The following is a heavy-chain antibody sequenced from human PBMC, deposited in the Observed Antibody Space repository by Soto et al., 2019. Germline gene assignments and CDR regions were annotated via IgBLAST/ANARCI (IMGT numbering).Heavy chain of an antibody. V-gene: IGHV3-15*07. CDR1: GFTFSNAW. CDR3: TTDSYSTIIIVRFDY. D-gene: IGHD3-22*01. Sequence: EVQLVESGGGLVKPGGSLRLSCAASGFTFSNAWINWVRQAPGKGLAWVGRIKSKTDGGTTDYAEPVKGRFAISRDDSNNMVYLQMNSLKIEDTVVYYCTTDSYSTIIIVRFDYWGHGTLVNVSS. J-gene: IGHJ4*01. CDR2: IKSKTDGGTT.